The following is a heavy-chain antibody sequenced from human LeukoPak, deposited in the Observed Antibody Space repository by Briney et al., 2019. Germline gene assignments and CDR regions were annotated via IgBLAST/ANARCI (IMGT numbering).Heavy chain of an antibody. CDR2: ICYSGST. J-gene: IGHJ6*02. D-gene: IGHD3-10*01. CDR1: GGSISSNSHF. CDR3: ASVKWWFGLSNGMDV. V-gene: IGHV4-39*01. Sequence: SETLSLTCTVSGGSISSNSHFWDWIRQSPGKGLEWIGTICYSGSTYYSPSLKSRVTISVDTSKNQFSLKLSSVTTATTAVYWSASVKWWFGLSNGMDVWGQGTTVTVSS.